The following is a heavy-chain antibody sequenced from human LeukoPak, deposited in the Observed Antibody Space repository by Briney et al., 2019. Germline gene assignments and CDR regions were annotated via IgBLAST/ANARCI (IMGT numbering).Heavy chain of an antibody. V-gene: IGHV1-69*10. CDR2: IFPILGIA. CDR1: GGTFSSYA. D-gene: IGHD6-13*01. Sequence: SVKVSCKASGGTFSSYAISWVRQAPGQGLEWMGRIFPILGIANYAQKFQGRVTITADKSTSTAYMELSSLRSEDTAVYYCARRLATYSSSWYSDYWGQGTLVTVSS. CDR3: ARRLATYSSSWYSDY. J-gene: IGHJ4*02.